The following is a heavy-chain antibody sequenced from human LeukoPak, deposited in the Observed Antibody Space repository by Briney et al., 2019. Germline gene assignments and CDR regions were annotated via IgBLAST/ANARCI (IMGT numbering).Heavy chain of an antibody. V-gene: IGHV3-30*02. CDR2: IRYDGSNK. D-gene: IGHD2-2*01. CDR3: AKDFQAAAAYPIAGAM. Sequence: PGGSLRLSCAASGFTFSSYGMSWVRQAPGKWLEWVAFIRYDGSNKSYADSVKGRFTISRDDSKNTLYLQMNSLRAEDTAVYYCAKDFQAAAAYPIAGAMWGQGTLVTVSS. J-gene: IGHJ4*02. CDR1: GFTFSSYG.